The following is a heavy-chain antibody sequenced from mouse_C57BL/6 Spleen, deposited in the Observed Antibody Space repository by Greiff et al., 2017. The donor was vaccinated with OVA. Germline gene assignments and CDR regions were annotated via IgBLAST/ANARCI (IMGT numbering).Heavy chain of an antibody. CDR2: IDPSDSYT. Sequence: QVQLQQPGAELVMPGASVKLSCKASGYTFTSYWMHWVKQRPGQGLEWIGEIDPSDSYTNYNQKFKGKSTLTVDKSSSTAYMQLSSLTAEDSAVYYCARHYGSLFAYWGQGTLVTVSA. D-gene: IGHD1-1*01. CDR1: GYTFTSYW. CDR3: ARHYGSLFAY. V-gene: IGHV1-69*01. J-gene: IGHJ3*01.